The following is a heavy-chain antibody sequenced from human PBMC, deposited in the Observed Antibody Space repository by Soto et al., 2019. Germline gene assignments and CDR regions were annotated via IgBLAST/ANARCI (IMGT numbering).Heavy chain of an antibody. Sequence: GESLKISCAASGFSFSSYAMHLVRQAPGKGLEWVAVIWYDGVNKYYADSVKGRFTISRDNSNNTLYVQMNSLKAEDTAVYYCVRDPYLLAGGRLSSLLYWGPGPFVTGS. CDR2: IWYDGVNK. J-gene: IGHJ4*02. CDR1: GFSFSSYA. CDR3: VRDPYLLAGGRLSSLLY. V-gene: IGHV3-33*01. D-gene: IGHD3-10*01.